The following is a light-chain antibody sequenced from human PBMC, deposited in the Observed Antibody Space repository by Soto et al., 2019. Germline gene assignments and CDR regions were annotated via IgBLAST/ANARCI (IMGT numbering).Light chain of an antibody. CDR3: QQTHSLPLS. CDR2: ATS. CDR1: QGVGGW. Sequence: QMTESPSSVSASVGDRVTMTCRASQGVGGWLAWYKQKPGKVPKIMIYATSSLHSGVPSRFRGSGSGTDFTLSISSLQPEDFETYYCQQTHSLPLSFGPGTKVEIK. J-gene: IGKJ3*01. V-gene: IGKV1-12*01.